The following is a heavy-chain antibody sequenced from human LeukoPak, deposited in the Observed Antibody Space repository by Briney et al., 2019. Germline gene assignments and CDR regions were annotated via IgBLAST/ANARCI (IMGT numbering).Heavy chain of an antibody. V-gene: IGHV3-15*01. D-gene: IGHD5-24*01. CDR3: RRDGFSSMH. J-gene: IGHJ4*02. CDR1: GFSFSNAW. CDR2: IKSKTDGGTI. Sequence: GGSLRLSXAASGFSFSNAWMSWVRQAPGEGRGWVGRIKSKTDGGTIDYAAPVKGRFTISRDDSNNTMYLQINSLKTDDTAVYYCRRDGFSSMHWGQGTLVTVSS.